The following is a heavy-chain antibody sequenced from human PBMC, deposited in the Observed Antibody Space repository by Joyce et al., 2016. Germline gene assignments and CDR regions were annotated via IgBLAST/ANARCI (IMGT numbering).Heavy chain of an antibody. V-gene: IGHV4-31*03. CDR1: GGSISSGRYF. Sequence: QVQLQESGPGLVKPSQTLSLTCTVSGGSISSGRYFWSWIRQHPGKGLEWIGYIYYTGTTDYNPSLKSRLTISVDTSKNQFSLKLSSVTAADTAVYYCARFYSGYDYRWFDPWGQGTLVTVSS. D-gene: IGHD5-12*01. J-gene: IGHJ5*02. CDR2: IYYTGTT. CDR3: ARFYSGYDYRWFDP.